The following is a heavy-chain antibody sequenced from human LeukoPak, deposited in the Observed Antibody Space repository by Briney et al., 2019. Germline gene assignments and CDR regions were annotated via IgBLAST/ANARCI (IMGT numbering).Heavy chain of an antibody. J-gene: IGHJ1*01. CDR2: INPSSGRK. Sequence: ASVKVSFTCSGYTFTPYFIYWVRHPPGQGLEWVGWINPSSGRKNTAQKFQGRVTMTRDTSIRTAYMELSSLRSDDTAVYYCARAHVLRSSSRSFQHWGQGTLVSVAS. CDR3: ARAHVLRSSSRSFQH. D-gene: IGHD6-13*01. V-gene: IGHV1-2*02. CDR1: GYTFTPYF.